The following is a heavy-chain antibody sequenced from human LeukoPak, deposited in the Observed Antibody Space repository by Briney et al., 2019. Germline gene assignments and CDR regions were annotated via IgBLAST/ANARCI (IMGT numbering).Heavy chain of an antibody. CDR2: ISAYNGNT. D-gene: IGHD3-3*01. J-gene: IGHJ6*02. Sequence: ASVTVSCKASGYTFTSYGISWVRQAPGQGLEWMGWISAYNGNTNYAQKLQGRVTMTTDTSTSTAYMELRSLRSDDTAVYYCARVLWSGYYPLYYYYYGMDVWGQGTRSPSP. CDR1: GYTFTSYG. CDR3: ARVLWSGYYPLYYYYYGMDV. V-gene: IGHV1-18*01.